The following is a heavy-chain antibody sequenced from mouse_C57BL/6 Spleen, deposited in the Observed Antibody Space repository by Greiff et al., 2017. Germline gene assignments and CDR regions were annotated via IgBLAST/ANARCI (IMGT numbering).Heavy chain of an antibody. CDR2: IYPRDGST. J-gene: IGHJ3*01. CDR3: ARGDNSNYGGLAY. Sequence: QVQLQQSGPELVKPGASVKLSCKASGYTFTSYDINWVKQRPGQGLEWIGWIYPRDGSTKYNEKFKGKATLTVDTSSSTAYMELHSLTSEDSAVYFGARGDNSNYGGLAYWGQGTLVTVSA. CDR1: GYTFTSYD. D-gene: IGHD2-5*01. V-gene: IGHV1-85*01.